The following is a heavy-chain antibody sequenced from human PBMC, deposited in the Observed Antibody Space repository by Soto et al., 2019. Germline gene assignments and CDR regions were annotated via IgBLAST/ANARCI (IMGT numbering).Heavy chain of an antibody. Sequence: EVQLLESGGGLVQPGGSLRLSCAASGFTFSSYAMSWVRQAPGKGLEWVSAISGSGGSTYYADSVKGRFTISRDNSKNTLYMQMNNLSAEDTAVYYCAKPGPFYDFWSGSFDYWGQGTLVTGSS. J-gene: IGHJ4*02. V-gene: IGHV3-23*01. CDR2: ISGSGGST. D-gene: IGHD3-3*01. CDR1: GFTFSSYA. CDR3: AKPGPFYDFWSGSFDY.